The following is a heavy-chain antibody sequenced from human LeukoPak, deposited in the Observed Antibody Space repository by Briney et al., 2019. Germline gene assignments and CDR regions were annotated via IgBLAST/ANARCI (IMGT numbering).Heavy chain of an antibody. J-gene: IGHJ4*02. D-gene: IGHD3-3*01. CDR3: ASGLGYDFWSGYGD. CDR1: GYTFTGYY. Sequence: ASVRVSCTASGYTFTGYYMHWVRQAPGQGLEWMGWINPNSGGTNYAQKCQGRVTMTRDTSISTAYMELSRLRSDDTAVYYCASGLGYDFWSGYGDWGQGTLVTVSS. V-gene: IGHV1-2*02. CDR2: INPNSGGT.